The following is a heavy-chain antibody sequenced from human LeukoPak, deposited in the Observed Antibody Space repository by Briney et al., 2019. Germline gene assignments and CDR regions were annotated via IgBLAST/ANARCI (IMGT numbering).Heavy chain of an antibody. J-gene: IGHJ4*02. CDR3: ARAFLVSGSPDY. V-gene: IGHV4-34*01. D-gene: IGHD3-10*01. CDR2: INHSGST. CDR1: GGSFSGYY. Sequence: SETLSHTCAVYGGSFSGYYWSWIRQPPGKGLEWIGEINHSGSTNYNPSLKSRVTISVDTSKNQFSLKLSSVTAADTAVYYCARAFLVSGSPDYWGQGTLVTVSS.